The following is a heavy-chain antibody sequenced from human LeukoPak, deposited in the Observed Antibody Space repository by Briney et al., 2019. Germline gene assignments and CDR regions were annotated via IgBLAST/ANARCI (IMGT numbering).Heavy chain of an antibody. V-gene: IGHV3-23*01. J-gene: IGHJ4*02. Sequence: GGSLRLSCAATGFTFSSYAMSWVRQAPGKGLDWVSAISASGGSTFYADSVKVRFTISRDNSKNTLYLQVNSLRAEDTALYYCAKGRGYSGYDFFDYWGQGTLVTVSS. CDR2: ISASGGST. CDR3: AKGRGYSGYDFFDY. CDR1: GFTFSSYA. D-gene: IGHD5-12*01.